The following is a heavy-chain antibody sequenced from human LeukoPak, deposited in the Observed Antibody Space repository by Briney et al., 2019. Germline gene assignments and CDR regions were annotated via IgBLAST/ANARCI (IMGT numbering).Heavy chain of an antibody. V-gene: IGHV3-30*03. CDR3: ATRRDGRGWWYYYVMDV. Sequence: GGSLRLSCAASGFTFSSYGMHGVGQAPGKGREGVAVISYDGSSKYYADSVKGRFTISRDNSTNTLYLQMNSLTAEDTAVYYCATRRDGRGWWYYYVMDVWGQGTTVTVSS. D-gene: IGHD6-19*01. J-gene: IGHJ6*02. CDR2: ISYDGSSK. CDR1: GFTFSSYG.